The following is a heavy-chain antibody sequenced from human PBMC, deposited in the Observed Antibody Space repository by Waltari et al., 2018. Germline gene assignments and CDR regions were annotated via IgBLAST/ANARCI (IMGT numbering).Heavy chain of an antibody. CDR1: GGSISSHY. D-gene: IGHD2-8*02. CDR2: IYYSGST. V-gene: IGHV4-59*11. Sequence: QVQLQESGPGLVKPSETLSLTCTVSGGSISSHYWSWIRQPPGKGLEWIGYIYYSGSTNYNPSLKSRVTISVDTSKNQFSLKLSSVTAADTAVYYCARSTGSFDYWGQGTLVTVSS. CDR3: ARSTGSFDY. J-gene: IGHJ4*02.